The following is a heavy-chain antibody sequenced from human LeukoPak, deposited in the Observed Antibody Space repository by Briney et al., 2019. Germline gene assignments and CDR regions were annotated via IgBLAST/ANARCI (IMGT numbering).Heavy chain of an antibody. CDR1: GYSFTSYW. CDR3: ARHGTVYGHQLPSYYMDV. Sequence: GESLKISCKGSGYSFTSYWIGWVRQMPGKGLEWMGIIYPGDSDTRYSPSFQGQVTIPADKSISTAYLQWSSLKASDTAMYYCARHGTVYGHQLPSYYMDVWGKGTTVTVSS. D-gene: IGHD2-2*01. V-gene: IGHV5-51*01. CDR2: IYPGDSDT. J-gene: IGHJ6*03.